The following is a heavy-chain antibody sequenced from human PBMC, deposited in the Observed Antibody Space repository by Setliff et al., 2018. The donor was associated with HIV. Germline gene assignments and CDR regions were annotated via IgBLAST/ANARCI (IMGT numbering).Heavy chain of an antibody. Sequence: SETLSLTCAVYGGSLSGYYWSWIRQPPGKGLEWFGEINHSGSTNYNPSLKSRVTISVDTSKNQFSLKLSSATAADTAVYYCATARSYYVFDYWGQGTLVTVSS. CDR2: INHSGST. V-gene: IGHV4-34*01. D-gene: IGHD3-10*02. CDR3: ATARSYYVFDY. CDR1: GGSLSGYY. J-gene: IGHJ4*01.